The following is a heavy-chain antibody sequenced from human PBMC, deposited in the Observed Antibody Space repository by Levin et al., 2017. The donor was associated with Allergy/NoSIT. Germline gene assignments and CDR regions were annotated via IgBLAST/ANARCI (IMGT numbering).Heavy chain of an antibody. Sequence: QSGGSLRLSCAASGFTFSSYGMHWVRQAPGKGLEWVAVIWYDGSNKYYADSVKGRFTISRDNSKNTLYLQMNSLRAEDTAVYYCARDKDGALWFGEDYWGQGTLVTVSS. J-gene: IGHJ4*02. CDR2: IWYDGSNK. CDR1: GFTFSSYG. V-gene: IGHV3-33*01. D-gene: IGHD3-10*01. CDR3: ARDKDGALWFGEDY.